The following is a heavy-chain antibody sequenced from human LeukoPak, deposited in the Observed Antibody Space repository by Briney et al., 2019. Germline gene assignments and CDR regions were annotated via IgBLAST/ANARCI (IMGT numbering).Heavy chain of an antibody. V-gene: IGHV4-31*03. CDR1: GCSISSGGYY. J-gene: IGHJ3*02. Sequence: SQTLSLTCTVSGCSISSGGYYWSWIRQHPGKGLVWIGYIYYSGSTYYNPSLKSRVTISVYTSKKQFSLKLSSVTAADTAVYYCARGLYYYDSSGYYYGRGDDAFDIWGQGTMVTVSS. CDR2: IYYSGST. CDR3: ARGLYYYDSSGYYYGRGDDAFDI. D-gene: IGHD3-22*01.